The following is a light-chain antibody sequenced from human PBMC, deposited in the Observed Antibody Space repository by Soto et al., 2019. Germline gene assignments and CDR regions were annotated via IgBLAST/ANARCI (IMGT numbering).Light chain of an antibody. CDR2: STS. CDR1: TGAVTSGYY. V-gene: IGLV7-43*01. Sequence: QAVVTQEPSLTVSPGGTVTLTCASSTGAVTSGYYPNWFQQKPGQAPRALIYSTSNKQSWTPARFSGSLLGGKAALTLSGVQPEDEAEYYCLLYYGAAPEFGGGTKVTVL. CDR3: LLYYGAAPE. J-gene: IGLJ3*02.